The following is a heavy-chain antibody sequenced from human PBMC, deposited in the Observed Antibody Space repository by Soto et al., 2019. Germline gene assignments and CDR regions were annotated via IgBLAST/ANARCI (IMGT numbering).Heavy chain of an antibody. CDR1: GGSISSSSYY. J-gene: IGHJ3*02. V-gene: IGHV4-39*01. D-gene: IGHD2-15*01. CDR3: ARHQGYCSGGSCYPDAFDI. Sequence: SETMSLTCTVSGGSISSSSYYWGWIRQPPGKGLEWIGSIYYSGSTYYNPSLKSRVTISVDTSKNQFSLKLSSVTAADTAVYYCARHQGYCSGGSCYPDAFDIWGQGTMVTV. CDR2: IYYSGST.